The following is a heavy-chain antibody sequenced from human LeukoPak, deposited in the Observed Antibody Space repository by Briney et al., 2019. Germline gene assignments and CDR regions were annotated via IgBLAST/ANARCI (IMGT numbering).Heavy chain of an antibody. J-gene: IGHJ6*02. Sequence: PSETLSLTCTVSGGSIGSSSYYWGWIRQPPGKGLEWIGSIYYSGSTYYNPSLKSRVTISVDTSKNQFSLKLSSVTAADTAVYYCARLVDIVVVPAAIGYYYYGMDVWGQGTTVTVSS. V-gene: IGHV4-39*01. CDR1: GGSIGSSSYY. D-gene: IGHD2-2*03. CDR2: IYYSGST. CDR3: ARLVDIVVVPAAIGYYYYGMDV.